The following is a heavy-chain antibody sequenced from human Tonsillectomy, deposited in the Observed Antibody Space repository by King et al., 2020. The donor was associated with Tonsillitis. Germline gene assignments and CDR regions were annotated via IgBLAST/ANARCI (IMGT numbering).Heavy chain of an antibody. CDR1: GFTFSSYG. Sequence: VQLVESGGGVVQPGGSLRLSCAASGFTFSSYGMHWVRQAPGKGLEWVAFIRYDGSNKYYADSVKGRFTISRDNSKNTLYLQMNSLRAEDTAVYYCTSFAYWGQGTLVTVSS. CDR3: TSFAY. CDR2: IRYDGSNK. J-gene: IGHJ4*02. V-gene: IGHV3-30*02.